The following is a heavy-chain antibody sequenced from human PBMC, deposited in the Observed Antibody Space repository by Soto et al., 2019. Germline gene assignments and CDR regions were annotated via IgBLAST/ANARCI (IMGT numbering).Heavy chain of an antibody. CDR1: GFAFNTYS. CDR3: VRDLGRYFRSGYMAL. D-gene: IGHD3-9*01. Sequence: EVQLVESGGGLVNPGGSLRLSCTASGFAFNTYSMNWVRQAPGKGLEWVSSINEDSTYIYYSDSLRGRITISRDNAKDSLFRQMNSLRPDDTAVYYCVRDLGRYFRSGYMALWGDGATVTASS. V-gene: IGHV3-21*02. J-gene: IGHJ6*02. CDR2: INEDSTYI.